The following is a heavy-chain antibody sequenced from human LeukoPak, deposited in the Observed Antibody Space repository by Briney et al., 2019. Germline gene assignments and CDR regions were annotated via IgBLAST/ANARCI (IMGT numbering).Heavy chain of an antibody. V-gene: IGHV3-33*06. Sequence: GGSLRLSCAASGFTFSSLDMHWVRQAPGKGLEWVAVIWYDGSNKYHADSVKGRFTISRDNSKNTVYLQMNSLRAEDTAVYYCAKESPQLDYWGQGTLVTVSS. J-gene: IGHJ4*02. CDR3: AKESPQLDY. CDR1: GFTFSSLD. CDR2: IWYDGSNK.